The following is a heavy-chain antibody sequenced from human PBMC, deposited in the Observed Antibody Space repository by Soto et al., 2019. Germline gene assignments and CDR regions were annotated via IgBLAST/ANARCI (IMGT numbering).Heavy chain of an antibody. Sequence: PGGSLKISCKGSGYSFTSYWICWVRQMPGKGLEWMGIMYPGDSDTRYSPYFQGQVTISADKSISTAYLQWRSLKASDTAMYYCAIQNRYSSGWFDYWGKGTPVTASS. D-gene: IGHD6-19*01. V-gene: IGHV5-51*01. CDR1: GYSFTSYW. CDR2: MYPGDSDT. J-gene: IGHJ4*02. CDR3: AIQNRYSSGWFDY.